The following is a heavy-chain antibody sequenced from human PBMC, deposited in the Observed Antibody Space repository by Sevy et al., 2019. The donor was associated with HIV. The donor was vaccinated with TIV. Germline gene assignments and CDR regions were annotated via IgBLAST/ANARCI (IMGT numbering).Heavy chain of an antibody. J-gene: IGHJ4*02. CDR2: IYSTRNI. V-gene: IGHV4-59*13. CDR1: SVSISDYY. CDR3: ARHDCSGGSCFPPSFDY. Sequence: PETLSLTCTVSSVSISDYYWSWIRQPPGRGLEWIGYIYSTRNIHYSPSLKSRVTISVDTSKNQFSLKLNSVTAADTAVYYCARHDCSGGSCFPPSFDYWGQGTLLTVSS. D-gene: IGHD2-15*01.